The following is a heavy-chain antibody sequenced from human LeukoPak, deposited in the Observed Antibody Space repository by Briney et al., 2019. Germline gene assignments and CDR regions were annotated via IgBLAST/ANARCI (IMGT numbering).Heavy chain of an antibody. V-gene: IGHV3-23*01. CDR3: AKSFGEIDDY. CDR2: ISSSGSGGST. Sequence: GGSLRLSCAASGVTLSSYAMSWVRQAPGKGLEWVTGISSSGSGGSTYYADSVKGRFTISRDNSKNTLYLQMNSLRAEDTAVYYCAKSFGEIDDYWGQGTLVTVSS. D-gene: IGHD3-3*01. J-gene: IGHJ4*02. CDR1: GVTLSSYA.